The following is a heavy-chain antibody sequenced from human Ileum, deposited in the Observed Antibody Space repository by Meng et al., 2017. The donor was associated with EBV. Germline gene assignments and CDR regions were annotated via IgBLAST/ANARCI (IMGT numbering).Heavy chain of an antibody. J-gene: IGHJ4*02. CDR3: AAKHGGELLFYFDY. CDR2: ISSDGSNK. D-gene: IGHD2-21*02. Sequence: QVEVVEAGGGVGQPGTSLRLACAASGFSFRSYSMNWVRQAPGKGLEWVGVISSDGSNKYYGDSVKGRFTISRDNSKNTVYLQMNSPRADDTAIYYCAAKHGGELLFYFDYWGQGTLVTVSS. V-gene: IGHV3-30*12. CDR1: GFSFRSYS.